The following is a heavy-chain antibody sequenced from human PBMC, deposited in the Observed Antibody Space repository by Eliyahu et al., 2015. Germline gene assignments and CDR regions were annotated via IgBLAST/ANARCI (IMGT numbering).Heavy chain of an antibody. J-gene: IGHJ4*02. CDR3: AHRPKIYSGSYSFDY. CDR2: IYWDDDK. D-gene: IGHD1-26*01. CDR1: GFSLSTSGVG. V-gene: IGHV2-5*02. Sequence: QITLKESGPTLVKPTQTLTLTCTFSGFSLSTSGVGVGWIRQPPGKALEWLALIYWDDDKRYSPSLKSRLTITKDTSKNQVVLTMTNMDPVDTATYYCAHRPKIYSGSYSFDYWGQGTLVTVSS.